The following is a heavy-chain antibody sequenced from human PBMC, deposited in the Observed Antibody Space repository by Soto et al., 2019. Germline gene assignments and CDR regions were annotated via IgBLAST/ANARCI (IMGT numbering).Heavy chain of an antibody. D-gene: IGHD3-3*01. J-gene: IGHJ4*02. CDR2: ISSSSSTI. Sequence: AGGSLRLSCAASGFTFSSYSMNWVRQAPGKGLEWVSYISSSSSTIYYADSVKGRFTISRDNAKYSLYLQMNSLRAEDTAVYYCARGITIFGVVITGQFPDYWGQGTLVTVSS. CDR1: GFTFSSYS. CDR3: ARGITIFGVVITGQFPDY. V-gene: IGHV3-48*01.